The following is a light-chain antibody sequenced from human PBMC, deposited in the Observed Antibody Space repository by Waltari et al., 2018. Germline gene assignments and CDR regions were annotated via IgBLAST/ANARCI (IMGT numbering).Light chain of an antibody. CDR3: CSYAGSSTPVV. J-gene: IGLJ2*01. CDR1: SSDVGAYNY. V-gene: IGLV2-23*02. CDR2: DVL. Sequence: QSALTQPASVSGSPGQSITISCTGTSSDVGAYNYVSWYQQHPGKAPKTILYDVLKRPSGVSNRFSGAKSGNTASLTISGLQAEDEADYYCCSYAGSSTPVVSGGGTKLTVL.